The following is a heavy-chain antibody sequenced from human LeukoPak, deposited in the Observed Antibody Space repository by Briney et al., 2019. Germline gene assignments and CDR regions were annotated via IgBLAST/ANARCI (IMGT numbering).Heavy chain of an antibody. V-gene: IGHV4-34*01. J-gene: IGHJ6*03. CDR2: INHSGST. CDR1: GGSFSGYY. D-gene: IGHD3-22*01. CDR3: ARGLFVTYDSSGYYNNYYYYYMDV. Sequence: SETLSLTCAVYGGSFSGYYWSWIRQPPGKGLEWIGEINHSGSTNYNSSLKSRVTISVDTSKNQFSLKLSSVTAADTAVYYCARGLFVTYDSSGYYNNYYYYYMDVWGKGTTVTVSS.